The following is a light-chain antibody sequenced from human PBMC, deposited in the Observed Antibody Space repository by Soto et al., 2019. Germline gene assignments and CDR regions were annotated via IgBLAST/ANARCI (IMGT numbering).Light chain of an antibody. J-gene: IGKJ1*01. CDR3: QQYGSSVT. CDR1: QSVSSSY. V-gene: IGKV3-20*01. CDR2: GAS. Sequence: EIVLTQSPGTLSLSPGERATLSCRASQSVSSSYLAWYQQKLGQPPRLLLYGASSRGTGIPDRFSGSGSGTAFTLTISRLEPEDFAVYYCQQYGSSVTFGRGNKVEIK.